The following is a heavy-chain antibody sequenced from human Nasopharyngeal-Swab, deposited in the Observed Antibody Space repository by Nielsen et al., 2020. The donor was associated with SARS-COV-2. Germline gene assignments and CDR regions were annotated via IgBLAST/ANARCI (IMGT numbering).Heavy chain of an antibody. D-gene: IGHD3-9*01. J-gene: IGHJ3*02. CDR3: ASHYDISFGMAFDI. Sequence: SETLSLTCAVYGGSFSGYYRSWIRQPPGKGLEWIGEINHSGSTNYNPSLKSRVTISVDTSKNQFSLKLSSVTAADTAVYYCASHYDISFGMAFDIWGQGTMVTVSS. CDR1: GGSFSGYY. V-gene: IGHV4-34*01. CDR2: INHSGST.